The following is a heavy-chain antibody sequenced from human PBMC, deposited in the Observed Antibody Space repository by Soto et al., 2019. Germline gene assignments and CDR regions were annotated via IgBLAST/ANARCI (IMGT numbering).Heavy chain of an antibody. CDR3: ARDMTEYSSSSDAFDI. J-gene: IGHJ3*02. CDR2: ISAYNGNT. V-gene: IGHV1-18*01. D-gene: IGHD6-6*01. Sequence: ASVKVSCKASGYTFTSYGISWVRQAPGQGLEWMGWISAYNGNTNYAQKLQGRVTMTTDTSTSTAYMELRSLRSDDTAVYYWARDMTEYSSSSDAFDIWGQGTMVTVSS. CDR1: GYTFTSYG.